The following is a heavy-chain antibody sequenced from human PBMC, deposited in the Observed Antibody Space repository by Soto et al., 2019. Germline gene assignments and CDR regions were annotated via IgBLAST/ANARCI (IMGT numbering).Heavy chain of an antibody. CDR2: INPSGGST. CDR1: GYTFTSYY. V-gene: IGHV1-46*01. Sequence: QVQLVQSGAEVKKPGASVKVSCKASGYTFTSYYMHWVRQAPGQGLEWMGIINPSGGSTSYAQKFQGRVTMTRDTSTSTVYMELSSLRSEDTAVYYCAKAIAAGNYYYGMDVWGQGTTVTVSS. D-gene: IGHD6-25*01. CDR3: AKAIAAGNYYYGMDV. J-gene: IGHJ6*02.